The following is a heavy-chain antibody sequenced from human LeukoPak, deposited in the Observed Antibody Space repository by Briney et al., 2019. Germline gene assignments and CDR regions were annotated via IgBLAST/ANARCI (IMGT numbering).Heavy chain of an antibody. Sequence: GGSLRLSCTASGFTFGDYAMSWVRQAPGKGLEWVGFIRSKAYGGTTEYAASVKGRFTISRDDSKSIAYLQMNSLKTEDTAVYYCTRCFHVDTAMGNFDYWGQGTLVTVSS. CDR1: GFTFGDYA. J-gene: IGHJ4*02. CDR2: IRSKAYGGTT. V-gene: IGHV3-49*04. CDR3: TRCFHVDTAMGNFDY. D-gene: IGHD5-18*01.